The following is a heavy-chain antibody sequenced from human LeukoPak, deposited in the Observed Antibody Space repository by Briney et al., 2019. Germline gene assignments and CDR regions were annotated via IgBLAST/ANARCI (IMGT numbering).Heavy chain of an antibody. CDR2: IYHSGST. CDR1: GGSICSGGYY. Sequence: PSETLSLTCTVSGGSICSGGYYWSWIRQPPGKGLEWIGYIYHSGSTYYNPSLKSRVTISVDRSKNQFSLKLSSVTAADTAVYYCARRIAALDYWGQGTLVTVSS. V-gene: IGHV4-30-2*01. CDR3: ARRIAALDY. D-gene: IGHD6-6*01. J-gene: IGHJ4*02.